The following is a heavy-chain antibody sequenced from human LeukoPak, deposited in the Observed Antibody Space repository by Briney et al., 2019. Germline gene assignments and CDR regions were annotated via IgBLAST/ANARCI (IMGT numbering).Heavy chain of an antibody. D-gene: IGHD2-15*01. J-gene: IGHJ4*02. CDR3: AKDQDISVAALMADY. CDR2: ISGSGGST. Sequence: QPGGSLRLSCAASGFTFSSYAMSWVRQAPGKGLEWVSAISGSGGSTYYADSVKGRFTISRDNFKNTLYLQMNSLRAEDTAVYYCAKDQDISVAALMADYWGQGTLVTVSS. V-gene: IGHV3-23*01. CDR1: GFTFSSYA.